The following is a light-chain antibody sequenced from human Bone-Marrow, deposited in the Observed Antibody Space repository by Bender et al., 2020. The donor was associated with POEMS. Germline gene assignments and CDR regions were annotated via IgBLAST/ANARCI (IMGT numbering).Light chain of an antibody. CDR3: SSYGGNIWGV. J-gene: IGLJ2*01. Sequence: QSALTQPPSASGSPGQSVTISCTGTSSDIGGYNYVSWYQQHPGKAPKLMIYEVSKRPSGVPDRFSGSKSGDTASLNVSGLQAEDEADYYCSSYGGNIWGVFGGGTKLTVL. CDR1: SSDIGGYNY. CDR2: EVS. V-gene: IGLV2-8*01.